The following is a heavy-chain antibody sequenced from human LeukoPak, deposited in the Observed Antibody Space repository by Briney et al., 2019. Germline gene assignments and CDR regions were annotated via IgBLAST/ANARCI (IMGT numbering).Heavy chain of an antibody. CDR2: ISGSGETI. D-gene: IGHD6-13*01. J-gene: IGHJ4*02. CDR1: GFTFSNEN. CDR3: ARGLGSSWFYR. V-gene: IGHV3-48*02. Sequence: GGPLRLSCAASGFTFSNENMNWVRQAPGKGLEWISYISGSGETIFYAPSLKGRFAISRDNAKNSLYLQMSSLRDEDTAVYYCARGLGSSWFYRWGQGTLVTVSS.